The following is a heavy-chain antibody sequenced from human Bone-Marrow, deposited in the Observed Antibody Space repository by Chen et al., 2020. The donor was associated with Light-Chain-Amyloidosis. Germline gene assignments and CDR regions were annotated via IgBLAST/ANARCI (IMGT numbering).Heavy chain of an antibody. CDR2: VFYTGAA. D-gene: IGHD1-26*01. Sequence: QVQLHESGPGLVKSSETLSLACTVSGVSVRSHYWNWIRQPPGKSLEWIGYVFYTGAAKYKPSLNSRVTMSVDTSTNQFSLKVTSLTAADTAVYYCARWEESLKAFDIWGQGTMVTVSS. J-gene: IGHJ3*02. V-gene: IGHV4-59*02. CDR1: GVSVRSHY. CDR3: ARWEESLKAFDI.